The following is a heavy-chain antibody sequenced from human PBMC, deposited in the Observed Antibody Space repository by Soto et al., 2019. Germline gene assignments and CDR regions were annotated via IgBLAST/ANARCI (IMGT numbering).Heavy chain of an antibody. CDR1: GYSFTSYW. V-gene: IGHV5-51*01. J-gene: IGHJ6*02. CDR3: ARVAGTHLTTPAFYYGMDV. Sequence: GESLKISCKGSGYSFTSYWIGWVRQMPGKGLECMGIIYPGDSDTRYSPSFQGQVTISADKSISTAYLQWSSLKASDTAMYYCARVAGTHLTTPAFYYGMDVWGQGTTVTVSS. CDR2: IYPGDSDT. D-gene: IGHD6-19*01.